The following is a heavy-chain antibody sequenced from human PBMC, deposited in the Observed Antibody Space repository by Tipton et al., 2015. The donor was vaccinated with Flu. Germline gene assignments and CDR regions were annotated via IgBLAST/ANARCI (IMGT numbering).Heavy chain of an antibody. D-gene: IGHD5-12*01. Sequence: TLSLTCTVSGGSISSSSHYWGWIRQPPGKGLEWIGSISTSGSTNYNASLESRVTMSRDTSKNHFSLRLSSATAADTALYYCTRDLRGYSGYTGGDAFDMWGQGIMVIVSS. CDR1: GGSISSSSHY. V-gene: IGHV4-61*02. CDR3: TRDLRGYSGYTGGDAFDM. CDR2: ISTSGST. J-gene: IGHJ3*02.